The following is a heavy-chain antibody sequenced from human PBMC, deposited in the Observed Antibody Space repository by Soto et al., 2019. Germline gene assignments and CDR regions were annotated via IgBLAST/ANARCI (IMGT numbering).Heavy chain of an antibody. CDR1: GFTFSSYT. J-gene: IGHJ4*02. V-gene: IGHV3-64*01. CDR2: ISSNSSTT. Sequence: PGGSLRLSCAASGFTFSSYTMNWVRQAPGKGLEWVSYISSNSSTTYYANSVKGRFTISRDNAKNTLYLQMGSLRAEDMAVYYCARSKGYCSSTSCYFASRLGWFGELLDYFDYWGQGTLVTVSS. CDR3: ARSKGYCSSTSCYFASRLGWFGELLDYFDY. D-gene: IGHD2-2*01.